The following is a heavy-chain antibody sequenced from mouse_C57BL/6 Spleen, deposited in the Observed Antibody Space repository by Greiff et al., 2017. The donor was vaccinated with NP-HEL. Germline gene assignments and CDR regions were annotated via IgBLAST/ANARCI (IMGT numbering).Heavy chain of an antibody. CDR1: GFTFTDYY. CDR2: IRNKANGYTT. CDR3: ARWAYYFDY. V-gene: IGHV7-3*01. Sequence: EVQLVESGGGLVQPGGSLSLSCAASGFTFTDYYMSWVRQPPGKALEWLGFIRNKANGYTTEYSASVKGRFTIPRDNSQSILYLQMNALRAEDSATYYCARWAYYFDYWGQGTTLTVSS. J-gene: IGHJ2*01.